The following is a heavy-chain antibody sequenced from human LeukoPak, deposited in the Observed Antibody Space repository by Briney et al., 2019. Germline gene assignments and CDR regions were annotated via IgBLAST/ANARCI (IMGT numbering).Heavy chain of an antibody. CDR1: GFTFSGSA. CDR2: IKTKGEGGTV. J-gene: IGHJ4*02. CDR3: MSDLDN. V-gene: IGHV3-15*01. Sequence: PGGSLRLSCAASGFTFSGSAMHWVRQAQGKGLEWVGRIKTKGEGGTVDYAAPVKGRFTISRDDSKNTLYLQMNSLKTEDTAIYYCMSDLDNWGQGTLVTVSS.